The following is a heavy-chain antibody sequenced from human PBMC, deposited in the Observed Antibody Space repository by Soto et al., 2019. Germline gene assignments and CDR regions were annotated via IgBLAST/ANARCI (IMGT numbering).Heavy chain of an antibody. J-gene: IGHJ3*02. CDR3: ARLTWSSGNYGAFDI. D-gene: IGHD1-26*01. V-gene: IGHV4-39*01. CDR1: GGSMSSNSYY. CDR2: ISYSGST. Sequence: SETLSLTCTVSGGSMSSNSYYWCWVRQPPGKGLEWIGTISYSGSTSYNPSLRSRVIMSVDSSKNQFSLKLSSLTAADTAVFYCARLTWSSGNYGAFDIWGQGTMVTVSS.